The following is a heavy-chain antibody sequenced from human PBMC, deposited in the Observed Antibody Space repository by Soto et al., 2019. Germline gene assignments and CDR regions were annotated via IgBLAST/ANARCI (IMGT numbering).Heavy chain of an antibody. CDR2: INHSGST. CDR3: ARGRITIFGVVLTISEAGLFDS. D-gene: IGHD3-3*01. CDR1: GGSFSGYY. V-gene: IGHV4-34*01. J-gene: IGHJ4*02. Sequence: QVQLQQWGAGLLKPSETLSLTCAVYGGSFSGYYWSWSRQPPGKGLEWIGEINHSGSTNYNPSLKSRVTISVDTSKNQFSLKLSSVTAADTAVYYCARGRITIFGVVLTISEAGLFDSWGQGTLVTVSS.